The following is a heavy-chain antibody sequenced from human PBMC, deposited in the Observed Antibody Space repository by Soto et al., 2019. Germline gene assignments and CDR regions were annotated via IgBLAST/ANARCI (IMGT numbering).Heavy chain of an antibody. D-gene: IGHD6-19*01. CDR1: GGSISSSSYY. Sequence: SETLSLTCTVSGGSISSSSYYCGWIRQPPGKGLEWIGSIYYSVSTYYNPSLKSRVTISVDTSKNQFSRKLSSVTAADTAVYYCARHGQWLVRNAFDIWGQGTMVTVSS. V-gene: IGHV4-39*01. CDR2: IYYSVST. J-gene: IGHJ3*02. CDR3: ARHGQWLVRNAFDI.